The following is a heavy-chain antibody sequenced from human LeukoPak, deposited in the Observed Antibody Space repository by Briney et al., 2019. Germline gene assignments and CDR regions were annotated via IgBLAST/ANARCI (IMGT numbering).Heavy chain of an antibody. D-gene: IGHD6-13*01. CDR1: GGSISSYY. V-gene: IGHV4-59*08. CDR3: ARHRRDSSSWPNWFDP. J-gene: IGHJ5*02. CDR2: IYYSGST. Sequence: PSETLSLTCTVSGGSISSYYWSWIRQPPGKGLEWIGYIYYSGSTNYNPSLKSRVTISVDTSKNQFSLKLSSVTAADTAVYYCARHRRDSSSWPNWFDPWGQGTLVTASS.